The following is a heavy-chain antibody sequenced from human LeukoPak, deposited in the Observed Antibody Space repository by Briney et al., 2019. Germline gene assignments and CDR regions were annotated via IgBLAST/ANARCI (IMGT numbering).Heavy chain of an antibody. V-gene: IGHV3-49*03. J-gene: IGHJ5*01. D-gene: IGHD3-22*01. CDR2: IRSKAYGGTT. CDR3: TSHYVSSGYLPDS. Sequence: GGSLRLSCTTSGFSFGDYAMSWFRQAPGKGLQWVGFIRSKAYGGTTEYAASVKGRFIISRDDSKSIAYLQMNSLKTEDTAVYYCTSHYVSSGYLPDSWGQGTLVTVSS. CDR1: GFSFGDYA.